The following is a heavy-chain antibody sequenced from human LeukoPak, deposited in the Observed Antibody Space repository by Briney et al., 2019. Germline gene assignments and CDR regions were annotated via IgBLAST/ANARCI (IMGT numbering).Heavy chain of an antibody. Sequence: GGSLRLSCTASEFTFGDHAMSWVRQAPGKGLEWVGFIRSRAYGGTTEYAPAVKGRFLISRDDSKSIAYLHMNSLKTEDTAVYYCARGPIQQWLYNGMDVWGQGTTVSISS. CDR2: IRSRAYGGTT. D-gene: IGHD5-18*01. J-gene: IGHJ6*02. CDR3: ARGPIQQWLYNGMDV. CDR1: EFTFGDHA. V-gene: IGHV3-49*04.